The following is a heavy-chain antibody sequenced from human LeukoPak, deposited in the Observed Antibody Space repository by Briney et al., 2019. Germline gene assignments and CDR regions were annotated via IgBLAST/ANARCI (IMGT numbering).Heavy chain of an antibody. CDR2: INPSGGST. J-gene: IGHJ4*02. CDR1: GYTFTSYY. CDR3: ARSYSSSSDGVRVLDY. Sequence: ASVKVSCKASGYTFTSYYMHWVRQAPGQGLEWMGIINPSGGSTSYAQKFQGRVTMTRDTSTSTVYMELSSLRSEDMAVYYCARSYSSSSDGVRVLDYWGQGTLVTVSS. D-gene: IGHD6-6*01. V-gene: IGHV1-46*01.